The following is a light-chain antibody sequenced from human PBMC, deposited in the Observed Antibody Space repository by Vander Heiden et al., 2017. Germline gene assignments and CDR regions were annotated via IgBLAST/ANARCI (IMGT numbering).Light chain of an antibody. V-gene: IGLV1-51*02. CDR3: GTWDTSLSAVV. CDR1: SSSIGSNS. J-gene: IGLJ2*01. CDR2: EDY. Sequence: QSVLTQPPSLSAAPGQKVTISCSGSSSSIGSNSVSWYHHFPGTAPKLLIYEDYKRPSGIPDRFSGSKSGTSAALGITGLQTGDEAYYYCGTWDTSLSAVVFGGGTKLTVL.